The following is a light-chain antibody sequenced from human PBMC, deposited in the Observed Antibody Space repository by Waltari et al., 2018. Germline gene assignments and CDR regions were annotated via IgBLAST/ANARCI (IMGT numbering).Light chain of an antibody. J-gene: IGKJ1*01. V-gene: IGKV1-39*01. Sequence: DIQMTQSPSSLSASVGDRVTITCRASQSISSYLNWYQQKPGKARKLLIYAASSLQSGVPSRFSGSGSGTDFTLTISSLQPEDFATYYCQQSYTRTFGQGTKVEIK. CDR1: QSISSY. CDR3: QQSYTRT. CDR2: AAS.